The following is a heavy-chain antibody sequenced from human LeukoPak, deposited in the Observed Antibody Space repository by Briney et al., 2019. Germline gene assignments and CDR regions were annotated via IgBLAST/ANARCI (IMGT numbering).Heavy chain of an antibody. Sequence: PSETLSLTCAVYGGSFRGYYWSWIRQPPGKGLEWIGEINHSGSTNYNPSLKSRVTMSLDTSKNQFSLKLRSVTAADTAVYYCAREYSTSSTAFDIWGQGTMVTVSS. D-gene: IGHD6-6*01. CDR2: INHSGST. CDR1: GGSFRGYY. CDR3: AREYSTSSTAFDI. V-gene: IGHV4-34*01. J-gene: IGHJ3*02.